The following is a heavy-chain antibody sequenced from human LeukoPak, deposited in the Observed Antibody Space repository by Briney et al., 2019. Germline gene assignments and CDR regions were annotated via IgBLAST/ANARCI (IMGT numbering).Heavy chain of an antibody. CDR1: GFTFSSYA. V-gene: IGHV3-23*01. CDR3: AKGVVVMPATRVDY. Sequence: SGGSLRLSCAASGFTFSSYAMSWVRQAPGKGLEWVSAISGSGGSTYYADSVKGRFTISRDNSKNTLYLQMNSLRAEDTAVYYCAKGVVVMPATRVDYWGQGALVTVSS. J-gene: IGHJ4*02. D-gene: IGHD2-15*01. CDR2: ISGSGGST.